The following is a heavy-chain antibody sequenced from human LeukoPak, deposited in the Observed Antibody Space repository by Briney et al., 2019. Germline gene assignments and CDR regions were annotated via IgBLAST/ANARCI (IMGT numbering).Heavy chain of an antibody. CDR3: ARGYCGSTSCYGVRGYYFDY. J-gene: IGHJ4*02. D-gene: IGHD2-2*01. V-gene: IGHV3-53*01. CDR2: IYSGGST. Sequence: GGSLRLSCAASGFTVSSNYMSWVRQAPGKGLEWVSVIYSGGSTYYADSVKGRFTISRDNSKNTLYLQMNSLRAEDTAVYYCARGYCGSTSCYGVRGYYFDYWGQGTLVTVSS. CDR1: GFTVSSNY.